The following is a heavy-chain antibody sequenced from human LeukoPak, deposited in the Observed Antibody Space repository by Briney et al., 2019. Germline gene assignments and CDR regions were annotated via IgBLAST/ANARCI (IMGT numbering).Heavy chain of an antibody. V-gene: IGHV1-8*03. CDR2: MNPNSGNT. J-gene: IGHJ6*02. CDR1: GYTFTSYD. CDR3: ARGSGSTPYYYYGMDV. D-gene: IGHD3-10*01. Sequence: ASVKVSCKASGYTFTSYDINWVRQATGQGLEWMGWMNPNSGNTGYAQKFQGRVTITRNTSISTAYMELSSLRSEDTAVYYCARGSGSTPYYYYGMDVWGQGTTVTVSS.